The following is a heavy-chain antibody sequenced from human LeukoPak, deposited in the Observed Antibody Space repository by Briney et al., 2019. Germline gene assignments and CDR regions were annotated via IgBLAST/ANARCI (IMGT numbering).Heavy chain of an antibody. CDR2: INPTGSST. D-gene: IGHD1-26*01. CDR1: GYSFTSHY. CDR3: ARDNSVGDVAWWFDP. Sequence: GASVKVSCKASGYSFTSHYMHWVRQAPGQGLEWLGLINPTGSSTLYAQKFQGRVTMTRDMSTTTDYMELSSLRSDDTAVYYCARDNSVGDVAWWFDPWGQETLVTVSS. J-gene: IGHJ5*02. V-gene: IGHV1-46*01.